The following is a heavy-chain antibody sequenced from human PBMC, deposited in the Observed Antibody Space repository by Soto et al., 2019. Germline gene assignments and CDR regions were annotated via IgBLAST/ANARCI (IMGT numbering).Heavy chain of an antibody. D-gene: IGHD2-15*01. V-gene: IGHV2-5*02. CDR1: GFSLSTSEVG. CDR3: ARSRYHGRFDP. J-gene: IGHJ5*02. CDR2: IYGDDNK. Sequence: QITLKQSGPTLVNPTQTLTLTCTFSGFSLSTSEVGVGWIRQPPGKALECLALIYGDDNKRYSPSLKSRLTITKDTSKNQVVLTMTNMDPVDTATYYCARSRYHGRFDPWGQGTLITVSS.